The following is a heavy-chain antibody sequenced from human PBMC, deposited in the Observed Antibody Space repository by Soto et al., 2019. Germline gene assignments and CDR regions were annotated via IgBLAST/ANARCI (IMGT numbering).Heavy chain of an antibody. Sequence: SETLSLTCAVSGGSISSDSYSWGWIRQPPGKGLEWIGYIYHSGDTYYNPSLKSRVTISVDRSQNQFSLKLNSVTAADTAVYYCAIGYRRSSGFDSWGQGTLVTVSS. J-gene: IGHJ4*02. D-gene: IGHD6-6*01. CDR1: GGSISSDSYS. CDR2: IYHSGDT. CDR3: AIGYRRSSGFDS. V-gene: IGHV4-30-2*01.